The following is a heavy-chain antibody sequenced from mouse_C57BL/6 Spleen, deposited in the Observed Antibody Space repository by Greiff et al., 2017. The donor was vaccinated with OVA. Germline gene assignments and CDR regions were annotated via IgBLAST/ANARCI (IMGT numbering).Heavy chain of an antibody. CDR3: ARDGSSYGYWYFDV. D-gene: IGHD1-1*01. Sequence: VHLVESGAELVRPGTSVKVSCKASGYTFTNYLIEWVKQRPGQGLEWIGVINPGSGGTNYNEKFKGKATLTADKSSSTAYMQLSSLTSEDSAVYFWARDGSSYGYWYFDVWGTGTTVTVSS. CDR2: INPGSGGT. V-gene: IGHV1-54*01. J-gene: IGHJ1*03. CDR1: GYTFTNYL.